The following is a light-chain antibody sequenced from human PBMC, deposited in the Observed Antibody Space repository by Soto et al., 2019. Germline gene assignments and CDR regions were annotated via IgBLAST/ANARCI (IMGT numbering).Light chain of an antibody. J-gene: IGKJ5*01. CDR3: QQYGSSPIT. CDR2: GAS. Sequence: EIVLTQSPGTLSLSPGERATLSCGASQSVSSSYLAWYQQKPGQAPRLLIYGASSRATGIPDRFSGSGSGTDFTLTIRRLEPEDLAVYYCQQYGSSPITFGQGTRLEIK. V-gene: IGKV3-20*01. CDR1: QSVSSSY.